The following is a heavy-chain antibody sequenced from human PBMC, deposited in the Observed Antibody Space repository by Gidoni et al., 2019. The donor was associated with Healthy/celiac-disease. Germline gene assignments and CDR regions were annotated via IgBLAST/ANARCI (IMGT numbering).Heavy chain of an antibody. CDR3: ARDSYSSGWYAFDY. Sequence: QVQLQESGPGLVKPSETLSLTCTVSGAPISSYYWSWIRQPPGKGLEWIGYIYYSGSTNYNPSLKSRVTISVDTSKNQFSLKLSSVTAADTAVYYCARDSYSSGWYAFDYWGQGTLVTVSS. V-gene: IGHV4-59*01. CDR2: IYYSGST. CDR1: GAPISSYY. J-gene: IGHJ4*02. D-gene: IGHD6-19*01.